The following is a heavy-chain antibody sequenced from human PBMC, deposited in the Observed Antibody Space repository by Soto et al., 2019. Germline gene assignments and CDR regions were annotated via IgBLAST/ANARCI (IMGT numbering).Heavy chain of an antibody. CDR3: AQGATGTWLDYYFDY. CDR2: ISGSGGTT. J-gene: IGHJ4*02. CDR1: GLTIAPYA. D-gene: IGHD1-1*01. V-gene: IGHV3-23*01. Sequence: EVQVLESGGGLVQPGGSLRLSCEVSGLTIAPYAMSWVRQAPGKGLEWVSAISGSGGTTYYADSVKGRFTISRDNSKNTLLLQMNSLRVEDTAVYYCAQGATGTWLDYYFDYWGQGTLVTVSS.